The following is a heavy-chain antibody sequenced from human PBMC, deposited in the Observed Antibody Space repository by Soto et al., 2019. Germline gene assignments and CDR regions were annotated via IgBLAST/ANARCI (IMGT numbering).Heavy chain of an antibody. J-gene: IGHJ5*02. D-gene: IGHD2-2*01. CDR1: GFTFASYS. CDR2: ISSSSMYI. CDR3: ATDRSSGFDA. V-gene: IGHV3-21*01. Sequence: GGSSRFSRAASGFTFASYSMNWVRQAPGQGLQWVSSISSSSMYIFYADTGTARFTISRDNATTSLFLQMNSLRAEDTAMYYCATDRSSGFDAWGQGTLVTVSS.